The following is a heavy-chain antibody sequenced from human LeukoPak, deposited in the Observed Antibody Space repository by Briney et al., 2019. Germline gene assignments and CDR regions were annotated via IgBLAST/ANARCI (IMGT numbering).Heavy chain of an antibody. CDR1: GGSISSYY. D-gene: IGHD3-3*01. J-gene: IGHJ6*03. CDR2: IYYSGST. Sequence: SETLSLTCTVSGGSISSYYWSWIRQPPGKGLEWIGYIYYSGSTNYNPSLKSRVTISVDTPKNQFSLKLSSVTAADTAVYYCARSYDFWSGPYYYYYMDVWGKGTTVTVSS. CDR3: ARSYDFWSGPYYYYYMDV. V-gene: IGHV4-59*01.